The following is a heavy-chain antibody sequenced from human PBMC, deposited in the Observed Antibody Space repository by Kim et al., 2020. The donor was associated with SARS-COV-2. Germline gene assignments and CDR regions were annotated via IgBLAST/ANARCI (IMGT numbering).Heavy chain of an antibody. CDR3: VHRTVAARFFDS. V-gene: IGHV2-5*02. CDR2: IYWDDDE. Sequence: SGPTLVNPTQTLTLTCTFSGFSLSTSGVGVGWIRQPPGKALEWLALIYWDDDERYSPSLKSRLTITKDTSKNQVVLTMTNMDPVDTATYYCVHRTVAARFFDSWGQGTLVTVSS. J-gene: IGHJ4*02. D-gene: IGHD6-6*01. CDR1: GFSLSTSGVG.